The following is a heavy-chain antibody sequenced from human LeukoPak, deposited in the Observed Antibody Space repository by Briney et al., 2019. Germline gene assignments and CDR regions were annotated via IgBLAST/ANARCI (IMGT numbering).Heavy chain of an antibody. Sequence: ASAKVSCKVSGYTLTELSMHWVRQAPGKGLEWMGGFDPEDGETIYAQKFQGRVTMTEDTSTDTAYMELSSLRSEDTAVYYCAKDTLVGVGYYDSSGYYPSNFEYWGQGTLVTVSS. J-gene: IGHJ4*02. CDR2: FDPEDGET. V-gene: IGHV1-24*01. D-gene: IGHD3-22*01. CDR1: GYTLTELS. CDR3: AKDTLVGVGYYDSSGYYPSNFEY.